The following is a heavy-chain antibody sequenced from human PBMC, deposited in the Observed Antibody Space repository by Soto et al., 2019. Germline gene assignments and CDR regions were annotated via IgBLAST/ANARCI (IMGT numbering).Heavy chain of an antibody. CDR3: ARVGKTAPQPPCLDL. CDR2: IYYSGST. D-gene: IGHD2-21*02. V-gene: IGHV4-30-4*01. Sequence: QVQLQESGPGLVKPSQTLSLTCTVSGASLDGSDFYWSWIRQPPGEGLQWIGHIYYSGSTYYNSSLETRLTISVDTSKNEFYLSWTSVTAADTAVYYGARVGKTAPQPPCLDLWGRGTLITVSS. J-gene: IGHJ2*01. CDR1: GASLDGSDFY.